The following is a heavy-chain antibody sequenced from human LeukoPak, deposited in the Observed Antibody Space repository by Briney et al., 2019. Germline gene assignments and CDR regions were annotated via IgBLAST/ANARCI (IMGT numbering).Heavy chain of an antibody. Sequence: ASVKVSCKTSGYTFISYYIYWVRQAPGQGLDCVGIINPSGGGTNYGQKFQGRVTMTSDMSTSTVYMELSSLRSEDTAVYYCARGAPPNYYDSSGYLDYWGQGTLVTVSS. J-gene: IGHJ4*02. D-gene: IGHD3-22*01. V-gene: IGHV1-46*01. CDR1: GYTFISYY. CDR2: INPSGGGT. CDR3: ARGAPPNYYDSSGYLDY.